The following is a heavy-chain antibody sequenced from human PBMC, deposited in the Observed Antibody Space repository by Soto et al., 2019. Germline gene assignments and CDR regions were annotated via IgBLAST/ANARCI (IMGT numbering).Heavy chain of an antibody. Sequence: QVQLVESGGGVVQPGKSLRLSCAASGFTFSAYGMHWVRQAPGKGLEWVTFISFNGKNTDYADSVKGRFTVSRDNARNTLYLQMNSLRAEDTAVYYCAEIGGYDSVGGAHWGQGALVTVSS. CDR3: AEIGGYDSVGGAH. V-gene: IGHV3-33*05. CDR2: ISFNGKNT. CDR1: GFTFSAYG. J-gene: IGHJ4*02. D-gene: IGHD5-12*01.